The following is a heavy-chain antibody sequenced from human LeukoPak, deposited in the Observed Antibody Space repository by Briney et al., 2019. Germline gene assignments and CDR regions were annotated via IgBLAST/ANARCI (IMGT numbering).Heavy chain of an antibody. CDR2: IRSRSRTI. D-gene: IGHD2-2*03. Sequence: PGDSLTLSCAPSGFTFSSYEFLWVRHAPGKALEGVSYIRSRSRTILDADSVKGRFTSSRDNAKNSLYLKMNSLRAEDTAVYHCARGDGYCSSTSCYAGLSYGLDVWGQGTTVTVSS. J-gene: IGHJ6*02. CDR3: ARGDGYCSSTSCYAGLSYGLDV. CDR1: GFTFSSYE. V-gene: IGHV3-48*03.